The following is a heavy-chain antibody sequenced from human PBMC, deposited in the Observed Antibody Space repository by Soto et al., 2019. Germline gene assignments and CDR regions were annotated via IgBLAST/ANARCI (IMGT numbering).Heavy chain of an antibody. J-gene: IGHJ6*02. CDR3: ARDGRDTAMPSDYYGMDV. D-gene: IGHD5-18*01. CDR1: GGTFSSYA. Sequence: ASVKVSCKASGGTFSSYAISWVRQAPGQGLEWMGGIIPIFGTANYAQKFQGRVTITADESTSTAYMELSSLRSEDTAVYYCARDGRDTAMPSDYYGMDVWGQGTTVTVSS. V-gene: IGHV1-69*13. CDR2: IIPIFGTA.